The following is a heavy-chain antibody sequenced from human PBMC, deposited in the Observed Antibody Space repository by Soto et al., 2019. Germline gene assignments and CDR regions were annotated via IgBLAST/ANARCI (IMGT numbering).Heavy chain of an antibody. CDR1: GFSLNTGGVG. V-gene: IGHV2-5*01. Sequence: QITLKESGPTLVKASQTLTLSCTFSGFSLNTGGVGVVWIRQPPGKALEWLALVFWNDDKRYRPSLGNRLTITKDTSNNQVVLIMTNMDPVDTATYFGAHRRSPNEYGWAVWGQGTTVTVSS. D-gene: IGHD4-17*01. CDR2: VFWNDDK. J-gene: IGHJ6*02. CDR3: AHRRSPNEYGWAV.